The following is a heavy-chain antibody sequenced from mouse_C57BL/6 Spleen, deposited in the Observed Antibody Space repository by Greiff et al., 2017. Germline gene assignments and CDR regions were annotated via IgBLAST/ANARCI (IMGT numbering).Heavy chain of an antibody. CDR2: INPYNGGT. J-gene: IGHJ4*01. D-gene: IGHD1-1*01. CDR3: AREGYGSSHYAMDY. Sequence: VQLQQSGPVLVKPGASVKMSCKASGYTFTDYYMNWVKQSHGKSLEWIGVINPYNGGTSYNQKFKGKATLTVDKSSSTAYMELNSLTSEDSAVYYCAREGYGSSHYAMDYWGQGTSVTVSS. CDR1: GYTFTDYY. V-gene: IGHV1-19*01.